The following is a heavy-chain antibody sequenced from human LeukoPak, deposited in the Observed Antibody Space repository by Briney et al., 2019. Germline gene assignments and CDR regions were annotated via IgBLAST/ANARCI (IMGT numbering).Heavy chain of an antibody. CDR3: ASSYYYDSSGYFGPLGY. Sequence: SVKVSCKASGFTFSNSAIQWVRQARGQRLEWIGWIIVGSGRTRYAQNLQERLTITRDMSTNTAYMELSSLRPEDTAVYYCASSYYYDSSGYFGPLGYWGQGTLVTVSS. D-gene: IGHD3-22*01. CDR1: GFTFSNSA. CDR2: IIVGSGRT. J-gene: IGHJ4*02. V-gene: IGHV1-58*02.